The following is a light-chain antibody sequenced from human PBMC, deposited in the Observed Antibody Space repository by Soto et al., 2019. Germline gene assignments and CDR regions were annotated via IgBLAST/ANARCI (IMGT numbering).Light chain of an antibody. V-gene: IGKV3-20*01. Sequence: EIVLTQSPGTLSLAPGERATLSCMASQSVSSSYAGWYQQKPGQAPRLLIYGASSRATGIPDRFSGSGSGTDFTLTISRLEPEDFAVYYCQQYGSSPTFGQGTKVDIK. CDR3: QQYGSSPT. J-gene: IGKJ1*01. CDR2: GAS. CDR1: QSVSSSY.